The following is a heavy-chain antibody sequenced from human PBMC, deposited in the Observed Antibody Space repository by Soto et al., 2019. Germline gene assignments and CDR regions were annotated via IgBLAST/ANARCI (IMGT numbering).Heavy chain of an antibody. Sequence: PGGSLRLSCAASGFTFSSYEMNWVRQAPGKGLEWVSYISSSGSTIYYADSVKGRFTISRDNAKNSLYLQMNSLRAEDTAVYYCARDRGSGSYYNEADYWGQGTLVTVSS. CDR2: ISSSGSTI. V-gene: IGHV3-48*03. J-gene: IGHJ4*02. CDR3: ARDRGSGSYYNEADY. CDR1: GFTFSSYE. D-gene: IGHD3-10*01.